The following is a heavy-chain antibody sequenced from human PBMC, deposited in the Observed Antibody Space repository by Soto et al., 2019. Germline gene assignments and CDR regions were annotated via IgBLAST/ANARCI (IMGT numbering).Heavy chain of an antibody. V-gene: IGHV1-18*01. D-gene: IGHD2-15*01. CDR3: AGAPRMVVSAKDGDY. Sequence: QVQLVQSGAEVKKPGASVKVSCKASGYTFTSYGISWVRQAPGQGLEWMGWISAYNGNTNYAQKLQGRVTMTTDTSTSTAYMELRSLRSDDTAVYYCAGAPRMVVSAKDGDYWGQGTLVTVCS. CDR1: GYTFTSYG. J-gene: IGHJ4*02. CDR2: ISAYNGNT.